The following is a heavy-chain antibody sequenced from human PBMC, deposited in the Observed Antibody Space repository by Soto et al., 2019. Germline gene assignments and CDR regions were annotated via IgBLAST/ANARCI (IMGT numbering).Heavy chain of an antibody. CDR1: GGSISSNY. Sequence: SETLFLTCTVSGGSISSNYWTWIRQPPGKGLEWIGYVYNSGSTNYNPSLKSRVTISEDMSKSQFSLKVNSMTAADTAVYYCARYRREAVAGYTLDNWGQGILVTVS. J-gene: IGHJ4*02. V-gene: IGHV4-59*01. D-gene: IGHD6-13*01. CDR3: ARYRREAVAGYTLDN. CDR2: VYNSGST.